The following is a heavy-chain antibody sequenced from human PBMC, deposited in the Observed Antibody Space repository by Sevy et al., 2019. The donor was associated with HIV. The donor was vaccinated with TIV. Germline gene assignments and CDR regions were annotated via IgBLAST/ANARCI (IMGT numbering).Heavy chain of an antibody. CDR1: GLIFNSYA. V-gene: IGHV3-23*01. CDR3: GGVGTTTAFDF. Sequence: GGSLRLSCGASGLIFNSYAMSWVRQAPGKGLEWVSGISGSGGSTYYADSVKGRFTISRENFNKMLYLEMNSLRGEDTAVYYCGGVGTTTAFDFWGPGTLVTVSS. CDR2: ISGSGGST. J-gene: IGHJ4*02. D-gene: IGHD1-26*01.